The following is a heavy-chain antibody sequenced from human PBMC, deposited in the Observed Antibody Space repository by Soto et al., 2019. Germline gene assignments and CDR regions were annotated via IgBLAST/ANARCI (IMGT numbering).Heavy chain of an antibody. CDR3: ASSRRNYSYYYMDV. CDR2: IYSGGST. J-gene: IGHJ6*03. V-gene: IGHV3-66*01. CDR1: GFTVSSNY. Sequence: SGGSLRLSCAASGFTVSSNYMSWVRQAPGKGLEWVSVIYSGGSTYYADSVKGRFTISRDNSKNTLYLQMNSLRAEDTAVYYCASSRRNYSYYYMDVWGKGTTVTVSS.